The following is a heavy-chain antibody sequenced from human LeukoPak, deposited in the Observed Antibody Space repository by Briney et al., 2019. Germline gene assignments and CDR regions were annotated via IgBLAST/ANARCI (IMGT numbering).Heavy chain of an antibody. CDR3: ATDAPKLRFLEWLSRNDYYYYMDV. V-gene: IGHV4-34*01. CDR2: INHSGST. J-gene: IGHJ6*03. D-gene: IGHD3-3*01. Sequence: PSETLSLTCAVYGGSFSGYYWSWIRQPPGKGLEWIGEINHSGSTNYNPSLKSRVTISVEKSKNQFSLKLSSVTAADTAVYYCATDAPKLRFLEWLSRNDYYYYMDVWGKGTTVTVSS. CDR1: GGSFSGYY.